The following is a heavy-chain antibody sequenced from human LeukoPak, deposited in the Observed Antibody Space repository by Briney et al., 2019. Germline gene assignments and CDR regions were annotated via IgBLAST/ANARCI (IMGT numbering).Heavy chain of an antibody. J-gene: IGHJ4*02. CDR3: ARQNTPHGNFDY. V-gene: IGHV3-74*01. D-gene: IGHD1-26*01. Sequence: GGSLRLSCAASGFTFSSYWMHWVRHAPGKGLVWVSRINSGGGTTNYADSVKGRFTISRDNAKNTLYLQMNSLRAEDTAVYYCARQNTPHGNFDYWGQGTLVTVSS. CDR2: INSGGGTT. CDR1: GFTFSSYW.